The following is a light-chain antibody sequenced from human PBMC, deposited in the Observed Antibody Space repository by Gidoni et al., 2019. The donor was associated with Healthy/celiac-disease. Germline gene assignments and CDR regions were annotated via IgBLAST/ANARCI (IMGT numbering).Light chain of an antibody. V-gene: IGKV3-11*01. J-gene: IGKJ3*01. CDR1: QSVSSY. Sequence: ELVLTQSPATLSLSPGERATLSCRASQSVSSYLAWYQQKPGQAPRLLIYDASNRATGIPARFSGSGSGTDFTLTISSLEPEDFAVYYCQQRSNWPPLWTFGPGTKVDIK. CDR3: QQRSNWPPLWT. CDR2: DAS.